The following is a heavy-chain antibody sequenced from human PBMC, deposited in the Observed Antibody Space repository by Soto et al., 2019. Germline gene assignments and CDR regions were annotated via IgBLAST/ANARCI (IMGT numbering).Heavy chain of an antibody. V-gene: IGHV4-61*01. D-gene: IGHD3-22*01. J-gene: IGHJ3*02. CDR1: GGSVSSGSYY. CDR3: ARDLDYDSSVSDAFDI. Sequence: SETLSLTCAVSGGSVSSGSYYWIWLRQPPGKGLEWIGYIYYSGSTNYNPSLKSRVTISVDTSKNQFSLKLSSVTAADTAVYYCARDLDYDSSVSDAFDIWGQGTMVTVSS. CDR2: IYYSGST.